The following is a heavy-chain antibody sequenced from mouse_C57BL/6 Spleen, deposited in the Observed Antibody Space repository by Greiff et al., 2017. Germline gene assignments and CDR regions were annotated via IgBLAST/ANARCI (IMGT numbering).Heavy chain of an antibody. CDR2: INPSTGGT. CDR1: GYSFTDYY. D-gene: IGHD2-5*01. J-gene: IGHJ3*01. CDR3: ARGDSNYPGWFAY. Sequence: VHVKQSGPELVKPGASVKISCKASGYSFTDYYMNWVKQSPEKSLEWIGEINPSTGGTNYNQKFKAKATLTVDKSSSTAYMQLKSLTSEDSAVYYCARGDSNYPGWFAYWGQGTLVTVSA. V-gene: IGHV1-42*01.